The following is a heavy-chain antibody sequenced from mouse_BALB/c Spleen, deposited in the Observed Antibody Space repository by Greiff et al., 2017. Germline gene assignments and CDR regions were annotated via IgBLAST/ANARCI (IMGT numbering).Heavy chain of an antibody. CDR2: INPYNGDT. D-gene: IGHD2-2*01. V-gene: IGHV1-37*01. J-gene: IGHJ2*01. Sequence: EVNVVESGPELVKPGASVKISCKASGYSFTGYFMNWVKQSHGKSLEWIGRINPYNGDTFYNQKFKGKATLTVDKSSSTAHMELLSLTSEDSAVYYCGRYYGYDTVDYWGQGTTLTVSS. CDR3: GRYYGYDTVDY. CDR1: GYSFTGYF.